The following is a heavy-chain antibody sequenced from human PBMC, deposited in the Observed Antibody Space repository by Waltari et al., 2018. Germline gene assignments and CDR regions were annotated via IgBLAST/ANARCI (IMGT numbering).Heavy chain of an antibody. CDR3: ARDRQYYFESYMGRRDSFDS. D-gene: IGHD3-10*01. CDR1: GYPISSGYY. J-gene: IGHJ3*02. V-gene: IGHV4-38-2*02. Sequence: QVQLPESGSRRVKPSGTLSLTCVLSGYPISSGYYLGWIGQPPGKELEWIGRIYYSWESCYQASLQSRPTISLYPSKNQLSLTLTSVTAADTAMYYCARDRQYYFESYMGRRDSFDSWGPGKIVPVSS. CDR2: IYYSWES.